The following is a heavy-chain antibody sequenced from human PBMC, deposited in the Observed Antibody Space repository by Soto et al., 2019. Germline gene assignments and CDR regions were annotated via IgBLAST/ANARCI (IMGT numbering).Heavy chain of an antibody. CDR2: IYYSGST. J-gene: IGHJ5*02. CDR3: ARVGDYWVNWFDP. D-gene: IGHD4-17*01. V-gene: IGHV4-31*03. CDR1: GGSISSGGYY. Sequence: QVQLQESGPGLVKPSQTLSLTCTVSGGSISSGGYYWSWIRQHPGKGLEWIGYIYYSGSTYYNPSLKSRVTISVDTSKDQFSRKLSSVTAADTAVYYCARVGDYWVNWFDPWGQGTLVTVSS.